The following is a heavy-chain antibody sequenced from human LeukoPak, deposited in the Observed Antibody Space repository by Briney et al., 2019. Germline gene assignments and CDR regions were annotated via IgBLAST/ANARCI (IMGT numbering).Heavy chain of an antibody. J-gene: IGHJ4*02. D-gene: IGHD6-19*01. CDR3: ARGPGPGALAVGNNN. CDR1: GYTFTSYD. Sequence: ASVKVSCKASGYTFTSYDINWVRQATGQGLEWMGWMNPNSGNTGYAQKFQGRVTMTRNTSISTAYMELSSLRSDDTAVYYCARGPGPGALAVGNNNWGQGTLVTVSS. V-gene: IGHV1-8*01. CDR2: MNPNSGNT.